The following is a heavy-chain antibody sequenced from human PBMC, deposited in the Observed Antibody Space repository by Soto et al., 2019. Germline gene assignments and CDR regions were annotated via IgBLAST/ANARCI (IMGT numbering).Heavy chain of an antibody. V-gene: IGHV3-7*01. CDR2: IKQDGSEK. D-gene: IGHD2-21*01. CDR3: AREQVGVVIADPAPVAFDI. J-gene: IGHJ3*02. Sequence: GGSLRLSCAASGSTFSSYWMSWVRQAPGKGLEWVANIKQDGSEKYYVDSVKGRFTISRDNAKNSLYLQMNSLRAEGTAVYYCAREQVGVVIADPAPVAFDIWGKGKMVTVS. CDR1: GSTFSSYW.